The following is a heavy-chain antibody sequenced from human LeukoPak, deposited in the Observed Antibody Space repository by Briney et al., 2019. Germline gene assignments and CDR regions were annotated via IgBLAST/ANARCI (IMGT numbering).Heavy chain of an antibody. CDR2: IYHSGST. V-gene: IGHV4-38-2*02. Sequence: SSETLSLTCTVSGYSISSGYYWGWIRQPPGKGLEWIGSIYHSGSTYYNPSLKSRVTISVNTSKNQFSLKLSSVTAADTAVYYCARRISYYDSSPLLDWYFDLWGRGTLVTVSS. CDR1: GYSISSGYY. CDR3: ARRISYYDSSPLLDWYFDL. J-gene: IGHJ2*01. D-gene: IGHD3-22*01.